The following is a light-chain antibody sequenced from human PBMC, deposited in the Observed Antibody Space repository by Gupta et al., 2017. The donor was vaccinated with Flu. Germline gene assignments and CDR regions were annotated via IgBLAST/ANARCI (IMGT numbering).Light chain of an antibody. CDR3: QQYDTSPRT. J-gene: IGKJ1*01. CDR1: QSVSSSY. CDR2: GAS. V-gene: IGKV3-20*01. Sequence: EIVLTHSPATLPLSPGERATLPCRASQSVSSSYLAWYQQKPGQAPRLLIYGASSRATGIPDRFSGSGSGTDFTLTISRLEPEDFAVYYCQQYDTSPRTFGQGTKVEIK.